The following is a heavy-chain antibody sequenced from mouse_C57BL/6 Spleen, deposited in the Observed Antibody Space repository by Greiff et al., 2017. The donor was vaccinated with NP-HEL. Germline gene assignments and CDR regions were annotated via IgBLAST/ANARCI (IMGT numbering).Heavy chain of an antibody. CDR1: GYAFSSSW. CDR2: IYPGDGDT. D-gene: IGHD2-3*01. J-gene: IGHJ3*01. V-gene: IGHV1-82*01. Sequence: VQLQQSGPELVKPGASVKISCKASGYAFSSSWMNWVKQRPGKGLEWTGRIYPGDGDTNYNGKFKGKATLTADKSSSTAYMQLSSLTSEDSAVYFCARSDDGYAAYWGQGTLVTVSA. CDR3: ARSDDGYAAY.